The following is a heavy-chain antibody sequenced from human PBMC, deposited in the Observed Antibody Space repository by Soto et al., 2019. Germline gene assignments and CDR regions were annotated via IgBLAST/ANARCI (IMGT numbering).Heavy chain of an antibody. J-gene: IGHJ3*02. CDR3: ARVFGPGSLPRAFDI. V-gene: IGHV3-23*01. CDR1: GFTFSSYA. CDR2: ISGSGGST. Sequence: GGSLRLSCAASGFTFSSYAMSWVRQAPGKGLEWVSAISGSGGSTYYADSVKGRFTISRDNSKNTLYLQMNSLRAEDTAVYYCARVFGPGSLPRAFDIWGQGTMVTVSS. D-gene: IGHD1-26*01.